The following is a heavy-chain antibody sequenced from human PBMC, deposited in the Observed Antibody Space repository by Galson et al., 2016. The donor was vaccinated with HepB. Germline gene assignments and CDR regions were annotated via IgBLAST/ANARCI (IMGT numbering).Heavy chain of an antibody. CDR1: GFTFSSYG. J-gene: IGHJ4*02. V-gene: IGHV3-33*01. CDR2: IWYDGSNK. Sequence: SLRLSCAASGFTFSSYGMHWVRQAPGKGLEWVAIIWYDGSNKYYADSVKGRFTISRDNSRNTLYLQMNSLRAEDTAVYYCARGMSIVVLPVPPDYWGQGTLVTVSS. D-gene: IGHD2-2*01. CDR3: ARGMSIVVLPVPPDY.